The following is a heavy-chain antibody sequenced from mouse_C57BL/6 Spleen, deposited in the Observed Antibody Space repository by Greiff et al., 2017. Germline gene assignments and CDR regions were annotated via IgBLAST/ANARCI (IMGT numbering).Heavy chain of an antibody. Sequence: EVKLVESGGGLVKPGGSLKLSCAASGFTFSDYGMHWVRQAPEKGLEWVAYISSGRSTIYYADTVKGRFTISRDNAKNTLFLQMTSLRSEDTAMYYCARWGSSGGYAMDYWGQGTSVTVSS. CDR2: ISSGRSTI. CDR1: GFTFSDYG. V-gene: IGHV5-17*01. J-gene: IGHJ4*01. D-gene: IGHD1-1*01. CDR3: ARWGSSGGYAMDY.